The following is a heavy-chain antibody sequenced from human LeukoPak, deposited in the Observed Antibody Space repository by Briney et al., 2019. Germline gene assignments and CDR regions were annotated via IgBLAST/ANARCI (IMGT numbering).Heavy chain of an antibody. J-gene: IGHJ4*02. Sequence: SETLSLTCTVSGGSISSGSYYWSWLRQPAGKGLEWIGRVYASGSTNYNPSPKNRLTISIDTSKNQFSLELSSVTAADTAVYYCAREDSSGYYQTFDYWGQGTLVTVSS. CDR1: GGSISSGSYY. D-gene: IGHD3-22*01. CDR2: VYASGST. V-gene: IGHV4-61*02. CDR3: AREDSSGYYQTFDY.